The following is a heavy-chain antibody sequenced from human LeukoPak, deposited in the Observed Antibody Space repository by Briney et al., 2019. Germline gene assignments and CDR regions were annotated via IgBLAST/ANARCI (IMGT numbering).Heavy chain of an antibody. CDR2: IIPIFGTA. CDR3: ARVGRSVLGVVTYYYYYGMDV. V-gene: IGHV1-69*13. CDR1: GGTFSSYA. J-gene: IGHJ6*02. D-gene: IGHD3-3*02. Sequence: SVKVSCKASGGTFSSYAISWVRQAPGQGLEWMGGIIPIFGTANYAQKFQGRVTIAADESTSTAYMELSSLRSEDTAVYYCARVGRSVLGVVTYYYYYGMDVWGQGTTVTVSS.